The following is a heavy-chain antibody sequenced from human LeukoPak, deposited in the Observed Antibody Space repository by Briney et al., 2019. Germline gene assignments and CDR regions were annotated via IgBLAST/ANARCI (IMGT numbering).Heavy chain of an antibody. CDR2: IIPILGIA. Sequence: ASVKVSCKASGYTFTSYYMHWVRQAPGQGLEWMGRIIPILGIANYAQKFRGRVTITADKSTSTAYMELSSLRSEDTAVYYCARDRDNWNSFDYWGQGTLVTVSS. J-gene: IGHJ4*02. CDR1: GYTFTSYY. V-gene: IGHV1-69*04. D-gene: IGHD1-1*01. CDR3: ARDRDNWNSFDY.